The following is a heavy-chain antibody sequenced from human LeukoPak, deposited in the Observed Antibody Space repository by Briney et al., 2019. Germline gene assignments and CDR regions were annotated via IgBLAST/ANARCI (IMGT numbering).Heavy chain of an antibody. Sequence: SETLSLTCAVYGGSFSGYYLSWIRQPPGKGLEWIGEINHSGSTNYNPSLKSRVTISVATSKNQFSLKLSSVTAAATAVYYCAKSYSYGSFGYWGQGTLVTVSS. CDR1: GGSFSGYY. D-gene: IGHD5-18*01. CDR3: AKSYSYGSFGY. CDR2: INHSGST. V-gene: IGHV4-34*01. J-gene: IGHJ4*02.